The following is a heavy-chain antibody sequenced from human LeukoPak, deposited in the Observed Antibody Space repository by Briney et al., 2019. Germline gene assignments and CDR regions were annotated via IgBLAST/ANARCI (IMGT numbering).Heavy chain of an antibody. D-gene: IGHD6-13*01. CDR1: GGSISSYY. CDR3: TRGSSWGLDY. V-gene: IGHV4-59*01. CDR2: IYYSGST. Sequence: MSSETLSLTCTVSGGSISSYYWSWIRQPPGKGLEWIGYIYYSGSTHYNPSLKNRVTMSVDTSKNQFSLKLSSVTAADTAIYYCTRGSSWGLDYWGQGTLVTVSS. J-gene: IGHJ4*02.